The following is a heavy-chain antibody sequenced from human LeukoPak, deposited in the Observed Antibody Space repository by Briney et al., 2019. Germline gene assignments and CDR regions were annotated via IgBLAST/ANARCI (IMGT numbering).Heavy chain of an antibody. D-gene: IGHD1-1*01. V-gene: IGHV3-74*01. CDR2: INTDGSST. J-gene: IGHJ3*02. CDR3: ARGERTPDI. CDR1: GFTFSDYW. Sequence: GGSLRLSCTASGFTFSDYWMHWVRQAPGKGLVWVSHINTDGSSTNYADSVKGRFTISRDNAKNTLYLQMNSLRAEDTAVYYCARGERTPDIWGQGTMVTVSS.